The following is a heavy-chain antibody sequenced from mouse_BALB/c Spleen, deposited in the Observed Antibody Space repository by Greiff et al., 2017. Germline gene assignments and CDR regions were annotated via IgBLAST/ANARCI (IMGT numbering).Heavy chain of an antibody. D-gene: IGHD3-3*01. V-gene: IGHV5-17*02. Sequence: EVKVEESGGGLVQPGGSRKLSCAASGFTFSSFGMHWVRQAPEKGLEWVAYISSGSSTIYYADTVKGRFTISRDNPKNTLFLQMTSLRSEDTAMYYCARSGDTTRIFYAMDYWGQGTSVTVSS. CDR2: ISSGSSTI. CDR3: ARSGDTTRIFYAMDY. CDR1: GFTFSSFG. J-gene: IGHJ4*01.